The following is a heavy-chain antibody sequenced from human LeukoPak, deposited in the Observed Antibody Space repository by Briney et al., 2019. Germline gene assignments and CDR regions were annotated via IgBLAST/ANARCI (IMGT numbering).Heavy chain of an antibody. CDR2: INSDGSST. V-gene: IGHV3-74*01. D-gene: IGHD1-26*01. CDR1: GFTSSSFW. J-gene: IGHJ6*02. CDR3: ARGGELLYYYYGMDV. Sequence: TLRLSCAASGFTSSSFWTRWVRQAPGEGLVWVSRINSDGSSTSYADSVKGRFTISRDNAKNTLYLQMNSLRAEDTAVYYCARGGELLYYYYGMDVWGQGTTVTVSS.